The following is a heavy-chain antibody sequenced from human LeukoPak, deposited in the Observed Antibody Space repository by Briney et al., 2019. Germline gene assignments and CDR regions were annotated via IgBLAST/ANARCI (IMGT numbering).Heavy chain of an antibody. V-gene: IGHV1-2*02. CDR1: GYTFTGYY. D-gene: IGHD3-10*01. CDR3: ARNMVRGVILPYY. CDR2: INPNSGGT. J-gene: IGHJ4*02. Sequence: ASVKVSCKASGYTFTGYYMHWVRQAPGQGLEWMGWINPNSGGTNYAQKFQGRVAMTRDTSISTAYMELSRLRSDDTAVYYCARNMVRGVILPYYWGQGTLVTVSS.